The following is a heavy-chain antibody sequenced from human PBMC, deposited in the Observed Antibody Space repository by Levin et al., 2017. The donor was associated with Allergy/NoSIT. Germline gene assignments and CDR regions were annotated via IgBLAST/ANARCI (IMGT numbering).Heavy chain of an antibody. V-gene: IGHV1-2*02. Sequence: GESLKISCKASGYTFTGYYMHWVRQAPGQGLEWMGWINPNSGGTNYAQKFQGRVTMTRDTSISTAYMELSRLRSDDTAVYYCARGYCSSTSCYSDGMDVWGQGTTVTVSS. CDR2: INPNSGGT. CDR3: ARGYCSSTSCYSDGMDV. CDR1: GYTFTGYY. D-gene: IGHD2-2*02. J-gene: IGHJ6*02.